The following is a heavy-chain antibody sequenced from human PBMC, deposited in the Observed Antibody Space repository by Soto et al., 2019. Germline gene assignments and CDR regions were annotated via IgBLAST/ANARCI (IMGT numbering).Heavy chain of an antibody. CDR2: INHSGST. Sequence: SETLSLTCAVYGGSFSGYYWSWIRQPPGKGLEWIGEINHSGSTNYNPSLKSRVTISVDTSKNQFSLKLSSVTAADTAVYYCARRRYNWNDIDPWGQGTLVTVSS. J-gene: IGHJ5*02. CDR1: GGSFSGYY. D-gene: IGHD1-20*01. CDR3: ARRRYNWNDIDP. V-gene: IGHV4-34*01.